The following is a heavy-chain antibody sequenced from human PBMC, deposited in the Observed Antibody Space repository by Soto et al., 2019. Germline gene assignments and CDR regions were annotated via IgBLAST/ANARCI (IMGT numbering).Heavy chain of an antibody. J-gene: IGHJ6*02. V-gene: IGHV4-59*01. CDR1: GGSISGYY. CDR2: MYNTGSS. D-gene: IGHD2-21*02. CDR3: ARDLWGYCGTDCYPLDV. Sequence: SETLSLTCTVSGGSISGYYWSWIRQPPGKGLEWIGYMYNTGSSVYNPSFKSRVTISVDTSKNQFSLKLNSVTAADTAVYYCARDLWGYCGTDCYPLDVWGQGTTVTVSS.